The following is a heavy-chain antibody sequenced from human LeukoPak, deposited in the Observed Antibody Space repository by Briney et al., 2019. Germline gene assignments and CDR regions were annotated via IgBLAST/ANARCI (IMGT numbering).Heavy chain of an antibody. CDR3: ARGIEGYYDSSDHFDY. D-gene: IGHD3-22*01. CDR1: GGSISSYY. Sequence: SETLSLTCTVSGGSISSYYWSWIRQPPGKGLEWIGYIYYSGSTNYNPSLKSRVTISVDTSKNQFSLKPSSVTAADTAVYYCARGIEGYYDSSDHFDYWGQGTLVTVSS. V-gene: IGHV4-59*01. CDR2: IYYSGST. J-gene: IGHJ4*02.